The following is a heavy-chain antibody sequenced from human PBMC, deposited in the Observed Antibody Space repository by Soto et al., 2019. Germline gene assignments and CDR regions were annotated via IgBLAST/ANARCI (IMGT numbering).Heavy chain of an antibody. CDR1: GYTLTELS. D-gene: IGHD3-10*02. V-gene: IGHV1-24*01. CDR2: FDPEDVET. CDR3: ATARICSQCQYFDL. Sequence: GASVKVSCKVSGYTLTELSMHWVRQAPGKGLEWMGGFDPEDVETIYAQKFQGRVTMTEDTSTDTAYMELSSLRSEDTAVYYCATARICSQCQYFDLWGRGTLVTVSS. J-gene: IGHJ2*01.